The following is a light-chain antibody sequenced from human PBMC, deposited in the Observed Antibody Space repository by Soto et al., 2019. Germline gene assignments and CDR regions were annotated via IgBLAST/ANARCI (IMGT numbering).Light chain of an antibody. V-gene: IGKV3-20*01. CDR3: QQYGSSPPYT. Sequence: EIVLTQSPGTLSLSPGERATLSCSASPSVSSSYLAWYQQKPGQAPRLLIYGASSRATGIPDRFSGSGSGTDFTLTISRREPDDFSVYYCQQYGSSPPYTFGQGTKLEIK. CDR2: GAS. J-gene: IGKJ2*01. CDR1: PSVSSSY.